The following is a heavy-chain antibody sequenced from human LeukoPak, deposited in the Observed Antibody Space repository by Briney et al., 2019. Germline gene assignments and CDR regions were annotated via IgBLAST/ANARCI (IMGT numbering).Heavy chain of an antibody. CDR2: INPNSGGT. D-gene: IGHD5-18*01. CDR1: GCTFTGYY. V-gene: IGHV1-2*02. J-gene: IGHJ4*02. CDR3: ARDLSFDVETAMENDY. Sequence: ASVKVSCMASGCTFTGYYMHWVRPAPGQGLEWMGWINPNSGGTNYAQTFQGRVTVTRDTSISTAYMELSRLRSDDTAGYYCARDLSFDVETAMENDYWGQGTLVTVSS.